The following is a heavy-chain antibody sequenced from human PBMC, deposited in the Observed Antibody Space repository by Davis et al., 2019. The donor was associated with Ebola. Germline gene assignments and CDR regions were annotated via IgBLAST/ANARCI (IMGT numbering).Heavy chain of an antibody. CDR2: INPSGGST. Sequence: AASVKVSCKASGYTFTSYYMHWVRQAPGQGLEWMGIINPSGGSTSYAQKFQGRVTMTRDTSTSTVYMELSSLRSEDTAVYYCARGGGMPYSSSWYDDNYFDYWGQGTLVTVSS. V-gene: IGHV1-46*01. CDR3: ARGGGMPYSSSWYDDNYFDY. CDR1: GYTFTSYY. D-gene: IGHD6-13*01. J-gene: IGHJ4*02.